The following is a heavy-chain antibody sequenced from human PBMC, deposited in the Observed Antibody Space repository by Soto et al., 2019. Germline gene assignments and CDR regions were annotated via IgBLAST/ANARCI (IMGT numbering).Heavy chain of an antibody. Sequence: ASVKVSCKASGYTFTGYYMHWVRQAPGQGLEWMGWINPNSGGTNYAQKFQGWVTMTRDTSISTAYMELSRLRSDDTAVYYCARGFKDLTMVRGAPENAFDIWGQGTMVTVSS. V-gene: IGHV1-2*04. CDR2: INPNSGGT. CDR3: ARGFKDLTMVRGAPENAFDI. D-gene: IGHD3-10*01. J-gene: IGHJ3*02. CDR1: GYTFTGYY.